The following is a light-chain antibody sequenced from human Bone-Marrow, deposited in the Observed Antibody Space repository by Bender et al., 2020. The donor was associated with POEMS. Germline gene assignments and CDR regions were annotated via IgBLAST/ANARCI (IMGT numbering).Light chain of an antibody. CDR2: QDT. CDR3: QVWDTYSVI. V-gene: IGLV3-1*01. CDR1: DLGEKY. Sequence: SFELTQPPSVSVSPGQTASITCSGDDLGEKYISWYQQKPGHSPVLVVYQDTKRPSGIPERFSGANSGNTATLTISGTQIVDEADYYCQVWDTYSVIFGGGTKLTVL. J-gene: IGLJ2*01.